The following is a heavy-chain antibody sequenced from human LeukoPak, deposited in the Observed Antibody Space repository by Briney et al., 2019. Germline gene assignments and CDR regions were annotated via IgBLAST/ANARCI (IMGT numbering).Heavy chain of an antibody. CDR3: ARVSCSSASCYGGGWFDP. Sequence: SQTLFLTLTVSGGSPRRGRGFLGWDPPPPREGPGGVGYNYNTGSTYYNPSLESRVTLSVDTSKNQFSLKLSSVTAADTAVYYCARVSCSSASCYGGGWFDPWGQGTLVTVSS. CDR1: GGSPRRGRGF. V-gene: IGHV4-31*03. D-gene: IGHD2-2*01. J-gene: IGHJ5*02. CDR2: NYNTGST.